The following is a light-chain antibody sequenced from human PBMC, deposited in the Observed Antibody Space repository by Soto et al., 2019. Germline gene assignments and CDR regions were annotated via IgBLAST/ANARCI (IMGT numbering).Light chain of an antibody. Sequence: DIQMTQSPSSLSASVGYRVTITCLASQTISSYLNWYQQNPGKAPKVLIYAASSLQTGVPSRFSGSGSGTDFTLTISSLQPEDSETYYCQQSYSTPWTFGQGTKVDIK. CDR3: QQSYSTPWT. J-gene: IGKJ1*01. CDR2: AAS. CDR1: QTISSY. V-gene: IGKV1-39*01.